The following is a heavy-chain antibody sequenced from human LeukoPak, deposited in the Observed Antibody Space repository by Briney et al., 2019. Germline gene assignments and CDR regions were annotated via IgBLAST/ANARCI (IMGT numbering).Heavy chain of an antibody. D-gene: IGHD3-3*01. CDR2: ISSSGSTI. CDR3: VRHDFWSGFKGGDY. Sequence: GGFLRLSCAASGFTFSSYEMNWVRQAPGKGLEWVSYISSSGSTIYYADSVKGRFTISRDNAKNSLYLQMNNLRAEDTAFYYCVRHDFWSGFKGGDYWGQGTLVTVSS. V-gene: IGHV3-48*03. J-gene: IGHJ4*02. CDR1: GFTFSSYE.